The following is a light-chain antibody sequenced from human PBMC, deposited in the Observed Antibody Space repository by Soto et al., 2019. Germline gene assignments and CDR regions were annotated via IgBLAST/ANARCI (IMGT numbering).Light chain of an antibody. CDR1: QGISSY. CDR3: QHYNSYSEA. Sequence: DIQMTQSPSTLSASVGDSVTITRRASQGISSYLAWYQQKPGKAPKLLIYAASTLQSGVPSRFSGSGSGTDFTLTISSLQPDDFATYYCQHYNSYSEAFGQGTKVDIK. CDR2: AAS. J-gene: IGKJ1*01. V-gene: IGKV1-9*01.